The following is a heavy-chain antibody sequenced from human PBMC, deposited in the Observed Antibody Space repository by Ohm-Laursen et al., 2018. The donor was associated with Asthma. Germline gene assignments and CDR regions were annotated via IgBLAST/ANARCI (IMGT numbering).Heavy chain of an antibody. CDR1: GFTFSNYV. J-gene: IGHJ3*02. CDR3: AKDRWNPPADASDI. CDR2: ISGSGNSP. V-gene: IGHV3-23*01. Sequence: SLRLSCTASGFTFSNYVMSWVRQAPGKGLEWVSVISGSGNSPYYADSVKGRFTISRDNSKNTLYLQMNSLRAEDTAVYYCAKDRWNPPADASDIWGQGTMVTVSS. D-gene: IGHD4-23*01.